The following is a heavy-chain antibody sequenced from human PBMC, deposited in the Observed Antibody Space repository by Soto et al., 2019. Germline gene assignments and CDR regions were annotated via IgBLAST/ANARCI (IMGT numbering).Heavy chain of an antibody. CDR3: ARDDIVYYGMDV. D-gene: IGHD3-16*02. CDR1: GFTFSSYG. CDR2: IWYDGSNK. J-gene: IGHJ6*02. Sequence: GGSLRLSCAASGFTFSSYGMHWVRQAPGKGLEWVAVIWYDGSNKYYADAVKGRFTISRDNSKNTLYLQMNSLRAEDTAVYYCARDDIVYYGMDVWGQGTTVTVSS. V-gene: IGHV3-33*01.